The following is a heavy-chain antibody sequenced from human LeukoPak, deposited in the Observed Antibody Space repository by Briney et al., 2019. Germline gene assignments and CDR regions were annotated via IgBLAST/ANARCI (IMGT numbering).Heavy chain of an antibody. CDR1: GGSISSYY. V-gene: IGHV4-59*01. J-gene: IGHJ2*01. CDR2: IYYSGST. CDR3: ARTYGSSGLGYFDL. D-gene: IGHD6-13*01. Sequence: NPSETLSLTCTVSGGSISSYYWSWIRQPPGKGLEWIGYIYYSGSTNYSPSLKGRLTISVDTSKNQFSLKLSSVTAADTAVYYCARTYGSSGLGYFDLWGRGTLVTVSS.